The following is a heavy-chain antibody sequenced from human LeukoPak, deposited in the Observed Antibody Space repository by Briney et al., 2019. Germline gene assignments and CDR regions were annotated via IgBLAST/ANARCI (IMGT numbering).Heavy chain of an antibody. CDR2: IYYSGST. CDR1: GGSISSSSYY. V-gene: IGHV4-39*07. Sequence: SETLSLTCTVSGGSISSSSYYWGWIRQPPGKGLEWIGSIYYSGSTYYNPSLKSRVTISVDTSKNQFSLKLSSVTAADTAVYYCARANLELSLNWYFDLWGRGTLVTVSS. J-gene: IGHJ2*01. CDR3: ARANLELSLNWYFDL. D-gene: IGHD3-16*02.